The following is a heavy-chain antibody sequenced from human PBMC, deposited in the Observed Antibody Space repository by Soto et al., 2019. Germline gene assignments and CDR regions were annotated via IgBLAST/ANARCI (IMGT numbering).Heavy chain of an antibody. J-gene: IGHJ5*02. V-gene: IGHV1-18*01. Sequence: QVQLVQSGAEVKKPGASVKVSCKASGYTFTSYGISWVRQAPGQGLEWMGWISAYNGNTNYAQQLQGRVTMTTDTSTGTAYMELSSLRSDDTAVYYCARDYKSGYDLKNWFDPWGQGTLVTVSS. CDR3: ARDYKSGYDLKNWFDP. D-gene: IGHD5-12*01. CDR1: GYTFTSYG. CDR2: ISAYNGNT.